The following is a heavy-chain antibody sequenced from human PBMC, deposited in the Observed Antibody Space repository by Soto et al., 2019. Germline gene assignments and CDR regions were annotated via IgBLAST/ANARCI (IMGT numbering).Heavy chain of an antibody. J-gene: IGHJ4*02. CDR1: GFTFSSYA. Sequence: EVQLLESGGGLVQPGGSLRLSCAASGFTFSSYAMSWVRQAPGKGLEWVSAISGSGGSTYYADSVKGRFTISRDNSKNTLYLQLNGLRAEDTAVYYCAKDWLAVPGEPPTDWGQGTLVTVSS. V-gene: IGHV3-23*01. D-gene: IGHD3-10*01. CDR2: ISGSGGST. CDR3: AKDWLAVPGEPPTD.